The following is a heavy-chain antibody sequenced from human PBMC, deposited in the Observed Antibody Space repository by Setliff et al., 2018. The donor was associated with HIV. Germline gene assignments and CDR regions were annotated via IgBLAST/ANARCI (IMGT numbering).Heavy chain of an antibody. D-gene: IGHD3-10*01. CDR1: GDSISSYY. V-gene: IGHV4-4*08. CDR2: IYTSGIT. Sequence: PSETLYLTCTVSGDSISSYYWSWIRQPPGKGLEWIGYIYTSGITDYNPSLKSRVTISGDTSKNQFSLKLSSVTAADTAVYYCARDRRGYYYGSGSCYMDVWGTGTTVTV. CDR3: ARDRRGYYYGSGSCYMDV. J-gene: IGHJ6*03.